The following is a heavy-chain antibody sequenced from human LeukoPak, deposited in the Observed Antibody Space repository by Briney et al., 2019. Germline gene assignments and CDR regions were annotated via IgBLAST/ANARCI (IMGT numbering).Heavy chain of an antibody. CDR2: FSHDGSST. CDR1: GFTVSNSG. D-gene: IGHD2-8*01. J-gene: IGHJ4*02. CDR3: TRPKWGLHYFDY. Sequence: PGGSLRLSCAASGFTVSNSGIHWVRQAPVKGLEWVAVFSHDGSSTYYADSVKGRFTISRDNSKNTLHLQMNSLRADDTAVYYCTRPKWGLHYFDYWGQGALVIVSS. V-gene: IGHV3-30-3*01.